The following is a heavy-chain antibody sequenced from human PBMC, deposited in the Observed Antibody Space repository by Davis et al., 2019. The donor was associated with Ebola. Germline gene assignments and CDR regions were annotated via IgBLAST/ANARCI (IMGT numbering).Heavy chain of an antibody. CDR1: GFTFSSYE. D-gene: IGHD6-19*01. CDR3: ATRIAVAPSGFDY. CDR2: ISSSGSTI. V-gene: IGHV3-48*03. Sequence: GGSLRLSCAASGFTFSSYEMNWVRQAPGKGLEWVSYISSSGSTIYYADSVKGRFTISRDNAKNSLYLQMNSLRAEDTAVYYCATRIAVAPSGFDYWGQGTLVTVSS. J-gene: IGHJ4*02.